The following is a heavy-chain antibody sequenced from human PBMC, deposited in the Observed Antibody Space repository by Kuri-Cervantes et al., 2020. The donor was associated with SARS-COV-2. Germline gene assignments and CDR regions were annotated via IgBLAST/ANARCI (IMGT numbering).Heavy chain of an antibody. V-gene: IGHV4-59*11. D-gene: IGHD3-3*01. CDR2: IYYSGST. CDR1: GGSISSHY. Sequence: SETLSLTCTVSGGSISSHYWSWIRQPPGKGLEWIGYIYYSGSTNYNPSLKSRVTMSVDTSKNQFSLKLSSVTAADTAVYYCARTCLVTIFGDAFDIRGQGTMVTVSS. J-gene: IGHJ3*02. CDR3: ARTCLVTIFGDAFDI.